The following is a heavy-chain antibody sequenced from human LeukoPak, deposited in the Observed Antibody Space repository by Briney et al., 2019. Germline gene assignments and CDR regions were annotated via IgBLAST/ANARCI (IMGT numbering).Heavy chain of an antibody. CDR2: ISSSSTYI. J-gene: IGHJ4*02. Sequence: GGSLRLSCAASGFIFTTYSVNWVRQAPGKGLEWVSSISSSSTYISYADSVEGRFTISRDNAKNSLYLQMNSLRAEDTALYYCARVFSGNYYSGLDYWGQGTLVTVSS. CDR1: GFIFTTYS. CDR3: ARVFSGNYYSGLDY. V-gene: IGHV3-21*01. D-gene: IGHD3-10*01.